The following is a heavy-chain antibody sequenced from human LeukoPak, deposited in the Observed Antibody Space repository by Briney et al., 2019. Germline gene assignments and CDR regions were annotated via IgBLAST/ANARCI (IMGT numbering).Heavy chain of an antibody. J-gene: IGHJ4*02. CDR3: ARYYYGSGPFDY. Sequence: SETLSLTCTVSGGSISSDSWSWIRQPPGKGLEWIGYIHYGGGTNYNPSLKSRVTISIDTSKNQFSLKLSSVTAADTAVYYCARYYYGSGPFDYWGQGTLVTVSS. D-gene: IGHD3-10*01. CDR2: IHYGGGT. CDR1: GGSISSDS. V-gene: IGHV4-59*01.